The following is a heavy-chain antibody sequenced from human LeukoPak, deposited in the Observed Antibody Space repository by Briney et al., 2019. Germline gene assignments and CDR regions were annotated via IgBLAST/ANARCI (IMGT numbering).Heavy chain of an antibody. Sequence: SGPTLVKPTQTLALTCTFSGFSLSTSGVGVGWIRQPPGKALEWLALIYWDDDKRYSPSLKSRLTITKDTSKNQVVLTMTNMDPVDTATYYCAHYLTFGGVIASDYWGQGTLVTVSS. CDR1: GFSLSTSGVG. V-gene: IGHV2-5*02. CDR2: IYWDDDK. J-gene: IGHJ4*02. D-gene: IGHD3-16*02. CDR3: AHYLTFGGVIASDY.